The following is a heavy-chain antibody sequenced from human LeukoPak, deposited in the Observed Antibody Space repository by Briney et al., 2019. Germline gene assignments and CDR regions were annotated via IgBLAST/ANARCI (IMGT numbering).Heavy chain of an antibody. CDR2: IYPGDSDT. J-gene: IGHJ4*02. CDR1: GYSFINHW. CDR3: ARPVNYSNFDN. V-gene: IGHV5-51*01. Sequence: GESLKISCKGSGYSFINHWIAWVRQMPGKSLEWMGIIYPGDSDTKYSPSFEGHVTISADKSISTAYLQWSSLKASDTAMYYCARPVNYSNFDNWGQGTLVTVSS. D-gene: IGHD4-11*01.